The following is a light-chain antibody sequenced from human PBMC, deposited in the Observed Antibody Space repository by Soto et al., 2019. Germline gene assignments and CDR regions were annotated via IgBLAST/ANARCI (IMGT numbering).Light chain of an antibody. V-gene: IGKV1-9*01. Sequence: DIQMTQSPSTLSACVGDRVTITCRASQGISSYLAWFQQKPGRAPNLLIYGASTLQSGVPSRFSGSGSGTDFTLTISNLQPEDFATYYCQQLNAYPLTFGQGTRLEIK. J-gene: IGKJ5*01. CDR1: QGISSY. CDR2: GAS. CDR3: QQLNAYPLT.